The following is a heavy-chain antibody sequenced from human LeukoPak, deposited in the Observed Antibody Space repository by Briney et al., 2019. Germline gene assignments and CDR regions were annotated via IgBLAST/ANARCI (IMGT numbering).Heavy chain of an antibody. CDR2: IIPIFGTA. CDR3: ARSLRYCSGGSCYWLYYFDY. D-gene: IGHD2-15*01. Sequence: SVKVSCKASGGTFSSYAISWVRQAPGQGLEWMGKIIPIFGTANYAQKFQGRVTITTDESTSTAYMELSSLRSEDTAVYYCARSLRYCSGGSCYWLYYFDYWGQGTLVTVSS. CDR1: GGTFSSYA. V-gene: IGHV1-69*05. J-gene: IGHJ4*02.